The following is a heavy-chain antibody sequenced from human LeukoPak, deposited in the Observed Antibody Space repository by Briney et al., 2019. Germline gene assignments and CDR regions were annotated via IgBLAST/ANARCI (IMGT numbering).Heavy chain of an antibody. J-gene: IGHJ6*03. Sequence: GGSLRLSCEASGFTFSSYSMNWVRQAPEKGLEWVSSISSSSSYIYYADSVKGRFTISRDNAKNSLYLRMNSLRAEDTAVYYCARVRRCSSTSCRNDYYYYYMDVWGKGTTVTISS. D-gene: IGHD2-2*01. V-gene: IGHV3-21*01. CDR1: GFTFSSYS. CDR2: ISSSSSYI. CDR3: ARVRRCSSTSCRNDYYYYYMDV.